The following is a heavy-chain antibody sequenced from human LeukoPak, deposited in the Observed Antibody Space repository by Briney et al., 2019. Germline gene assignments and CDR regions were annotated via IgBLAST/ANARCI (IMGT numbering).Heavy chain of an antibody. D-gene: IGHD3-10*01. CDR2: ISFDGKKP. J-gene: IGHJ5*02. CDR1: GFAFSDYT. CDR3: ARSSTMIRERGRNWLDP. Sequence: GGSLRLSCEAFGFAFSDYTIHWVRQAPGKGLEWLTLISFDGKKPYFAASVKGRCSVSRDNSRNTVFLQMDSLTADDTAVYFCARSSTMIRERGRNWLDPWGQGTLVTVSS. V-gene: IGHV3-30*04.